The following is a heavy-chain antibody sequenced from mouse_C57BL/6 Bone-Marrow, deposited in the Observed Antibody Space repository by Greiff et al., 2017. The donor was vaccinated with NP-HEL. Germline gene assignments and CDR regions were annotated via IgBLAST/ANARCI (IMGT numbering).Heavy chain of an antibody. Sequence: QVQLQQSGAELVKPGASVKMSCKASGYTFTSYWITWVKQRPGQGLEWIGDIYPGSGSTNYNEKFKSKATLTADTSSSTAYMQLSSLTSEDSAVYYCARDPYFYYWGQGTTLTVSS. CDR1: GYTFTSYW. J-gene: IGHJ2*01. V-gene: IGHV1-55*01. CDR2: IYPGSGST. CDR3: ARDPYFYY.